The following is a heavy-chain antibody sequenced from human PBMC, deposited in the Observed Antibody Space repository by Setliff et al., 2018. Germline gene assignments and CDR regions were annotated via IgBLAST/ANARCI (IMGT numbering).Heavy chain of an antibody. CDR3: ARGRGLEWLPESWFDP. D-gene: IGHD3-3*01. V-gene: IGHV4-38-2*01. Sequence: SETLSLTCAVSGYSISSGNYWGWIRQPPGKGLEWIGSISHSGSAYHNPSLKSRVTISLDTSKNHFSLTLTSVTAADTAVYYCARGRGLEWLPESWFDPWGQGTLVTVSS. J-gene: IGHJ5*02. CDR1: GYSISSGNY. CDR2: ISHSGSA.